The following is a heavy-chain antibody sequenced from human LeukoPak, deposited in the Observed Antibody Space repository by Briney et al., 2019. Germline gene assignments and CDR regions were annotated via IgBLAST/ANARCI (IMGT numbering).Heavy chain of an antibody. D-gene: IGHD6-19*01. Sequence: GGSLRLSCAASGFTFNSYWMSWVRQAPGKGLEWVANINQDGSQKYYVDSVKGQFTISRDNAKNSLYLQMNSLRAEDTAVYYCARDFGGAVAGPRFGCWGQGTLVTVSS. CDR3: ARDFGGAVAGPRFGC. CDR2: INQDGSQK. V-gene: IGHV3-7*03. CDR1: GFTFNSYW. J-gene: IGHJ4*02.